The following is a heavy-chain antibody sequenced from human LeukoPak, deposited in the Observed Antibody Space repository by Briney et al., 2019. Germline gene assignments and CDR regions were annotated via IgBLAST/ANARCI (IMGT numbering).Heavy chain of an antibody. J-gene: IGHJ6*03. CDR3: AREYYDFWSGYLYYYYMDV. V-gene: IGHV1-18*01. CDR2: ISAYNGNT. D-gene: IGHD3-3*01. CDR1: GYTFTSYG. Sequence: ASVKVSCKASGYTFTSYGISWVRQAPGQGLEWMGWISAYNGNTNYAQKLQGRVTMTTDTSTSTAYMELRSLRSDDTAVYYCAREYYDFWSGYLYYYYMDVWGKGTTVTVSS.